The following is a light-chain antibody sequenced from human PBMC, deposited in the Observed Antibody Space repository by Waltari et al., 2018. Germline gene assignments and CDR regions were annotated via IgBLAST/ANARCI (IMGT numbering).Light chain of an antibody. J-gene: IGKJ2*01. CDR3: QQYSSDSHS. V-gene: IGKV1-5*03. CDR1: QRISTW. Sequence: DIQMTQSPSSLSASVGDRGTITCRASQRISTWLAWFQLKPGKAPKLLIYKASNLESGVPSRFSGSGSGTEFTLTIGSLLPEDFASYYCQQYSSDSHSFGQGTRLEI. CDR2: KAS.